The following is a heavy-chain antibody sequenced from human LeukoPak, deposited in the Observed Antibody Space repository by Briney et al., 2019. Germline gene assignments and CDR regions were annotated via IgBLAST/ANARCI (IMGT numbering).Heavy chain of an antibody. CDR1: GGSFSGYY. Sequence: SETLSLTCAVYGGSFSGYYWSWIRQPPGKGLEWIGEINHSGSTNYNPSLKSRVTISVDTSKNQFSLKLSSVTAANTAVYYCARRQRGSYSYYYYGMDVWGQGTTVTVSS. D-gene: IGHD1-26*01. CDR3: ARRQRGSYSYYYYGMDV. J-gene: IGHJ6*02. V-gene: IGHV4-34*01. CDR2: INHSGST.